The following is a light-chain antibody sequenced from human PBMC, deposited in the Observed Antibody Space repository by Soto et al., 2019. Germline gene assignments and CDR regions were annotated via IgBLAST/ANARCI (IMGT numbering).Light chain of an antibody. CDR2: DVT. CDR3: CSYAGSDTYV. Sequence: QSVLTQPRSVSGSPGQSLTISCTGTSSDVGGYNYVSWYQQYPGKVPKLMIYDVTKRPSGVPDRFSGSKSGNTASLTISGLQAEDEADYYCCSYAGSDTYVFGTGTKLTVL. J-gene: IGLJ1*01. V-gene: IGLV2-11*01. CDR1: SSDVGGYNY.